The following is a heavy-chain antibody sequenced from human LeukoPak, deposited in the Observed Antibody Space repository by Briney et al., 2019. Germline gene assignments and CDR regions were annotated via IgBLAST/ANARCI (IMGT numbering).Heavy chain of an antibody. CDR3: AIFGVAGTAATDY. D-gene: IGHD6-19*01. V-gene: IGHV1-2*02. CDR2: IDPNSGGT. CDR1: GYTFTGYY. Sequence: ASVKVSCKASGYTFTGYYMHWARQAPGQGLEWMGWIDPNSGGTNYAQKFQGRVTMTRDTSISTAYLELSRLRSDDTAVYYCAIFGVAGTAATDYWGQGTLVTVSS. J-gene: IGHJ4*02.